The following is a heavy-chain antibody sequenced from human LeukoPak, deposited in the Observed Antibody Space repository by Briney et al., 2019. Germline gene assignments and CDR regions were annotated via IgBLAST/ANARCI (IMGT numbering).Heavy chain of an antibody. V-gene: IGHV4-34*01. J-gene: IGHJ4*02. CDR3: ARESSYYYDSSGYSFFDY. CDR1: GGSFSGYY. CDR2: INHSGST. D-gene: IGHD3-22*01. Sequence: PSETLSLTCAVYGGSFSGYYWSWIRQPPGKGLEWIGEINHSGSTNYNPSLKSRVTISVDTSKNQFSLKLSSVTAADTAVYYCARESSYYYDSSGYSFFDYWGQGTLVTVSS.